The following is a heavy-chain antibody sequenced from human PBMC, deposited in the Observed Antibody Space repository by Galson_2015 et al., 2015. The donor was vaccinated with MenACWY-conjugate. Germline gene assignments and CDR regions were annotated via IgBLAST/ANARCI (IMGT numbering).Heavy chain of an antibody. CDR2: IKADGSFS. Sequence: SLRLSCAASGFTFNNYWLHWVRQPPGKGLEWISYIKADGSFSNYADSVKGRFTISTDNAKNMVYLQMDGLGDEDTAVYFCARDNNWSFDSWGQGTLVTASS. CDR1: GFTFNNYW. J-gene: IGHJ4*02. CDR3: ARDNNWSFDS. V-gene: IGHV3-74*01. D-gene: IGHD1-1*01.